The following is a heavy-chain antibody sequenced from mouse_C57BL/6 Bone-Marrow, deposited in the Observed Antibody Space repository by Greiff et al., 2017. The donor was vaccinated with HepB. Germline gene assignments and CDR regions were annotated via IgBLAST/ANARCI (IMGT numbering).Heavy chain of an antibody. J-gene: IGHJ3*01. Sequence: EVNVVESGGGLVKPGGSLKLSCAASGFTFSDYGMHWVRQAPEKGLEWVAYISSGSSTIYYADTVKGRFTISRDNAKNTLFLQMTSLRSEDTAMYYCARATTVPFAYWGQGTLVTVSA. CDR2: ISSGSSTI. D-gene: IGHD1-1*01. V-gene: IGHV5-17*01. CDR3: ARATTVPFAY. CDR1: GFTFSDYG.